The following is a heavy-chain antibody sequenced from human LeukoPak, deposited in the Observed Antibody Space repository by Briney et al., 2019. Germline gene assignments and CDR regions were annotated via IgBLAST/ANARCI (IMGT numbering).Heavy chain of an antibody. CDR2: IIPILGIA. CDR3: ARDFRHIYALDY. D-gene: IGHD2-21*01. Sequence: ASVKVSCKASGGTFSSYAISWVRQAPGQGLEWMGRIIPILGIANYAQKFQGRVTITADKSTSTAYMELSSLRSEDTAVYYCARDFRHIYALDYWGQGTLVTVSS. CDR1: GGTFSSYA. J-gene: IGHJ4*02. V-gene: IGHV1-69*04.